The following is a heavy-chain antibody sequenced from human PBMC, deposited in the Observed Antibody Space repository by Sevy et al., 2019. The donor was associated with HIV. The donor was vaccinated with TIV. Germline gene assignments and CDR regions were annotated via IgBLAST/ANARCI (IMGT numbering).Heavy chain of an antibody. CDR3: ARWAVGGDFRPRQGYYYGMDV. CDR1: GGSISSYY. D-gene: IGHD2-21*02. J-gene: IGHJ6*02. CDR2: IYYSGST. V-gene: IGHV4-59*01. Sequence: SETLSLTCTVSGGSISSYYWSWIRQPPGKGLEWIGYIYYSGSTNYNPSLKSRVTISVDTSKNQFSLMLSSVTAADTAVYYCARWAVGGDFRPRQGYYYGMDVWGQGTTVTVSS.